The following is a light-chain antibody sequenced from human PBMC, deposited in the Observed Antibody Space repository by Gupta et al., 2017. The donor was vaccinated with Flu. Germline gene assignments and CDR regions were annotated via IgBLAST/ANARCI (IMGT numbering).Light chain of an antibody. V-gene: IGLV2-14*01. CDR1: SSDVGAYSY. CDR2: EVS. Sequence: QSALTQPASVSGSPGQSITISCTGTSSDVGAYSYVSWYQQHPGKVPKLMIYEVSHRPSGVSDRFSGSKSGNTASLTISGLQAEDEADYYCCSYTISSTLLFGGGTKLTVL. CDR3: CSYTISSTLL. J-gene: IGLJ3*02.